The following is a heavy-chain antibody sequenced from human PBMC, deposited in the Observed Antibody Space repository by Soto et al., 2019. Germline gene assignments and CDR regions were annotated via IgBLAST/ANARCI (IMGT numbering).Heavy chain of an antibody. CDR2: IKPDGSET. V-gene: IGHV3-7*01. CDR1: GFTFRSSW. J-gene: IGHJ3*02. D-gene: IGHD3-10*01. Sequence: EVHLVESGGGLVQPGGSLSLSCEASGFTFRSSWMSWVRQAPGKGLEWVSYIKPDGSETYYVDSVRGRFTISRDNAKNSLYLHMNSVRAEETALYYCARDPSFGAFDIWGQGTMVTVSA. CDR3: ARDPSFGAFDI.